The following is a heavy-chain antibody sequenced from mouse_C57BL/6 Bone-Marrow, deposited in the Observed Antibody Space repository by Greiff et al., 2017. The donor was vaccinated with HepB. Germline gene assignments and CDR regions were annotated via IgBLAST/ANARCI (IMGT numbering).Heavy chain of an antibody. CDR3: ARFTTVVPYYFDY. Sequence: VQLQQPGAELVKPGASVKLSCKASGYTFTSYWMQWVNQRPGQGLEWIGEIDPSDSYTNYNQKFKGKATLTVDTSSSTAYMQLSSLTSEDSSVYYCARFTTVVPYYFDYWGQGTTLTVSS. CDR1: GYTFTSYW. CDR2: IDPSDSYT. D-gene: IGHD1-1*01. J-gene: IGHJ2*01. V-gene: IGHV1-50*01.